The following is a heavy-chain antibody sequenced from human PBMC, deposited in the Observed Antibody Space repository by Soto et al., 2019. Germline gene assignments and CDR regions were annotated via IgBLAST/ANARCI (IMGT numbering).Heavy chain of an antibody. CDR2: FYHGGSS. J-gene: IGHJ4*02. Sequence: PSETLSLTCTVSGGSISRCFYWGWIRQHPGKGLEWIGSFYHGGSSYYNPSLKSRVTISVDTSKSQCSLKLSSVTAAETAVYYCARRAVAGPFDYWGQGTLVTVSS. CDR3: ARRAVAGPFDY. CDR1: GGSISRCFY. D-gene: IGHD6-19*01. V-gene: IGHV4-38-2*02.